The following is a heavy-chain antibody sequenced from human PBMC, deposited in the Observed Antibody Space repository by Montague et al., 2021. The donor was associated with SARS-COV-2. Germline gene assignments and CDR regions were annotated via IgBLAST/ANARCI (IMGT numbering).Heavy chain of an antibody. CDR1: GGSISSHY. CDR3: ARDVRYYYDQ. Sequence: SETLSLTCAVSGGSISSHYWSFIRQPPGKGLEWIGYVSYRGSTNYNLSLKSRVTISLDTSKNRFSLRVTSVTAADTAVYYCARDVRYYYDQWGQGILVTVSS. CDR2: VSYRGST. J-gene: IGHJ4*02. V-gene: IGHV4-59*11. D-gene: IGHD3-10*01.